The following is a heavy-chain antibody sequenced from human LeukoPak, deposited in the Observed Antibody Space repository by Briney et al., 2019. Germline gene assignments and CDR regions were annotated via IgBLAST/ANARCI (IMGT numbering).Heavy chain of an antibody. V-gene: IGHV1-8*01. J-gene: IGHJ6*02. CDR2: MNPNSGNT. CDR3: AREGGSSSSIYYYYYGMDV. CDR1: GYTFTSYD. D-gene: IGHD6-13*01. Sequence: ASVKVSCKASGYTFTSYDINWVRQATGQGLEWMGWMNPNSGNTGYAQKFQGRVTMTRNTSISTAYMELSSLGSEDTAVYYCAREGGSSSSIYYYYYGMDVWGQGTTVTVSS.